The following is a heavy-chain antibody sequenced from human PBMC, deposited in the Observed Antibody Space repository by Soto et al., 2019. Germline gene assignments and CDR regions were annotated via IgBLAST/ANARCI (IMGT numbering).Heavy chain of an antibody. D-gene: IGHD2-15*01. CDR1: GFSLSTSGVG. Sequence: SGPTLVKPTQTLTLTCTFSGFSLSTSGVGVGWIRQPPGKALEWLALIYWDDDKRYSPSLKSRLTLTKDTSKNQVVLTMTNMDPVDTATYYCAHAPGGLFRCSGGSCLRLIWFDPWGQGTLVTVSS. CDR2: IYWDDDK. J-gene: IGHJ5*02. CDR3: AHAPGGLFRCSGGSCLRLIWFDP. V-gene: IGHV2-5*02.